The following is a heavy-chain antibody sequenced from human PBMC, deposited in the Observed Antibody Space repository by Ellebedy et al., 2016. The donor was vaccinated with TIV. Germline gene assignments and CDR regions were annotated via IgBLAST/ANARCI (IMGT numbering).Heavy chain of an antibody. V-gene: IGHV3-23*01. CDR1: GFTFSYYA. CDR2: VSYTGAAT. D-gene: IGHD5-18*01. CDR3: AKVMTGYSDAPDDF. Sequence: GESLKISCTASGFTFSYYAMSWIRQAPGRGLEWVSTVSYTGAATYFADSVKGRFTISRDNSKNTLYLHMDSLRAADTAIYYCAKVMTGYSDAPDDFWGQGTLVTISS. J-gene: IGHJ4*02.